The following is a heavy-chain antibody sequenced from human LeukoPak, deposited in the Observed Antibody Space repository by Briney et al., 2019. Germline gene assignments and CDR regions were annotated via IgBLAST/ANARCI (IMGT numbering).Heavy chain of an antibody. J-gene: IGHJ6*01. D-gene: IGHD3-16*01. CDR2: MNPNSGYT. Sequence: ASVKVSCRASGYTFTSYDINWVRQATGQGLGWMGWMNPNSGYTGYAQKFQGRVTLTRDTSISTAYMELSGLRSDDTAVYYCARGNVEFCGTDVGGRGTAVTVSS. CDR3: ARGNVEFCGTDV. V-gene: IGHV1-8*01. CDR1: GYTFTSYD.